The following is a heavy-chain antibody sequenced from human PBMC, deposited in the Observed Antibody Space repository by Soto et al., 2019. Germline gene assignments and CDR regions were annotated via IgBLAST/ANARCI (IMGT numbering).Heavy chain of an antibody. CDR3: AKDSGGWLARDLTSPLDS. CDR2: ITNGGSTYYA. CDR1: GFTFSSYA. Sequence: GGSLRLSCAASGFTFSSYAMTWVRQAPGKGLEWVSTITNGGSTYYAYYADSVKGRFTISRDNSKNTLYLQMNSLRAEDTAIYYCAKDSGGWLARDLTSPLDSWGQGTLVTVSS. D-gene: IGHD2-15*01. V-gene: IGHV3-23*01. J-gene: IGHJ4*02.